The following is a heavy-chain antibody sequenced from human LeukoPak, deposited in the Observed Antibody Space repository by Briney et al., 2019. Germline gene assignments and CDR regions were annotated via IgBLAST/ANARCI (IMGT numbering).Heavy chain of an antibody. D-gene: IGHD3-22*01. V-gene: IGHV5-51*01. CDR2: IYPGDSDT. CDR1: GYSFTSYW. CDR3: ARRDYDNSGSRHADY. Sequence: GESLKISCKGSGYSFTSYWIGWVRQMPGKGLEWMGIIYPGDSDTRYSPSSQGQVTISADKSIRTAYMQWRSLKASDTAMYYCARRDYDNSGSRHADYWGQGTLVTVSS. J-gene: IGHJ4*02.